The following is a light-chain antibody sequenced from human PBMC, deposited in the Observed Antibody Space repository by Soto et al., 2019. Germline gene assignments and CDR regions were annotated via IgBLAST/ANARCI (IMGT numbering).Light chain of an antibody. CDR3: QKYDTAPLT. J-gene: IGKJ4*01. CDR2: GAS. CDR1: RDIRNY. Sequence: DIQVTQSPSSLSASLGDRVSIPCRASRDIRNYLAWYQQKPGQVPRLLISGASTLHSGVPSRFSGSGSGTDFTLTITSLQPEDIATYFCQKYDTAPLTFGGGTKVEI. V-gene: IGKV1-27*01.